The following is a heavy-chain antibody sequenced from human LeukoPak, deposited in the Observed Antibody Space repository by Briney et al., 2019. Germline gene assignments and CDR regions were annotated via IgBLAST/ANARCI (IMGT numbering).Heavy chain of an antibody. V-gene: IGHV3-21*01. J-gene: IGHJ4*02. CDR2: ISTSGGYT. CDR3: ARDYKYAFDN. D-gene: IGHD5-24*01. CDR1: GFSFNSYD. Sequence: GGSLRLSCVGSGFSFNSYDMGWVRQTPGKGLEWVSAISTSGGYTEDADSVKGRFTISGDKAKNSLYLQMNSLRVEDTAVYYCARDYKYAFDNWGRGTLVTVSS.